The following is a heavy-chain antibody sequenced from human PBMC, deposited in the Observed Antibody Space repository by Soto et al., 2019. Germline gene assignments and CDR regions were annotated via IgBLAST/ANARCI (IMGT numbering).Heavy chain of an antibody. J-gene: IGHJ4*02. V-gene: IGHV3-11*05. Sequence: QVQLVESGGGLVKPGGSLRLSCAASGFIFSDYYMDWVRQSPGKGLEWIAYLSATPNTFNNYAASVRGRFTISRDNAENPLTLHMTSLSVEDTARNYLVRVRRIQGYRVFGQWGQGTLVTVS. D-gene: IGHD3-3*01. CDR2: LSATPNTFN. CDR1: GFIFSDYY. CDR3: VRVRRIQGYRVFGQ.